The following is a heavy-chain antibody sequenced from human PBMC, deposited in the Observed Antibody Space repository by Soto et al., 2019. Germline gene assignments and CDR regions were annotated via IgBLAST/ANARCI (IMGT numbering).Heavy chain of an antibody. CDR1: GFTVSSNY. CDR2: IYSGGST. V-gene: IGHV3-53*01. CDR3: ARQQLWSDYYGMDV. Sequence: GGSLRLSCAASGFTVSSNYMSWVRQAPGKRLEWVSVIYSGGSTYYADSVKGRFTISRDNSKNTLYLQMNSLRAEDTAVYYCARQQLWSDYYGMDVWGQVTTVTVS. J-gene: IGHJ6*02. D-gene: IGHD5-18*01.